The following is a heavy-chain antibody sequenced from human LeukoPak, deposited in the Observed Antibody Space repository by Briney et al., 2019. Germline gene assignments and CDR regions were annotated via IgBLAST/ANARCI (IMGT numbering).Heavy chain of an antibody. CDR2: IVVGSGNT. V-gene: IGHV1-58*01. CDR1: GFTFTSSA. D-gene: IGHD6-19*01. CDR3: AREGFSSGWYLGAFDI. Sequence: GASVKVSCKASGFTFTSSAVQWVRQARGQRLEWIGWIVVGSGNTNYAQRFQERVTITRDMSTSTAYMELSSLRSDDTAVYYCAREGFSSGWYLGAFDIWGQGTMVTVSS. J-gene: IGHJ3*02.